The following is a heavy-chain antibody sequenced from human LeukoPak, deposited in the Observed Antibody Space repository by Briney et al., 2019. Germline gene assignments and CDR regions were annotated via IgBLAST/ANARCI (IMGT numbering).Heavy chain of an antibody. J-gene: IGHJ4*02. CDR2: IFDRGTT. V-gene: IGHV4-59*12. D-gene: IGHD6-19*01. CDR3: ARGRGSRGWSPTYFDY. Sequence: PSETLSLTCNVSGTSIKTYYWSWIRQPPGKGLEWIGYIFDRGTTNYNPSLKSRVTISVDTSKNQFSLKLSSVTAADTAVYYCARGRGSRGWSPTYFDYWGQGTLVTVSS. CDR1: GTSIKTYY.